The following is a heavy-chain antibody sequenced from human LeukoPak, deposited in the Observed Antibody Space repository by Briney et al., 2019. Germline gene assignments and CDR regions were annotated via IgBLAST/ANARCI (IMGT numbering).Heavy chain of an antibody. Sequence: PGGSLRLSCTIFGGTLSTYEFNWVRQAPGKRPEWMSYMSRTADRIDHADSVKGRFTMSRDNAKNSVYLQMNSLRVDDTAIYYCATRLPFTGYKNWGQGTLVTVSS. CDR3: ATRLPFTGYKN. J-gene: IGHJ4*01. CDR1: GGTLSTYE. V-gene: IGHV3-48*03. D-gene: IGHD5-24*01. CDR2: MSRTADRI.